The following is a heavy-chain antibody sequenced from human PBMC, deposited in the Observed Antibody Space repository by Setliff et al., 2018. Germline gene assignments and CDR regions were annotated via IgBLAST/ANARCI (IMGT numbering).Heavy chain of an antibody. V-gene: IGHV1-69*10. D-gene: IGHD4-17*01. Sequence: GASVKVSCKASGDPFNAYGVSWVRQAPGQGLEWMGAVIPVLGMTDYAQKFQGRPTITADQSTTTVYMELSSLRFDDTALYYCARGPSPTVTPSRLIYFYHMDVWGTGTTVTVSS. CDR3: ARGPSPTVTPSRLIYFYHMDV. J-gene: IGHJ6*03. CDR2: VIPVLGMT. CDR1: GDPFNAYG.